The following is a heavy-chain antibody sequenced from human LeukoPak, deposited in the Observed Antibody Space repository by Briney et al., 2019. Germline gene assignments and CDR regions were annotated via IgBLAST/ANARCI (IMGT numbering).Heavy chain of an antibody. J-gene: IGHJ4*02. CDR1: GFTFSTYW. Sequence: GGSLRLSCAASGFTFSTYWMSWVRQAPGKGLEWVPGISGSGASTYYADSVKGRFTISRDNSKSTLYLQMSSLRAEDTALYYCAKSSEYNNYGIDYWGQGTLVTVSS. CDR2: ISGSGAST. V-gene: IGHV3-23*01. CDR3: AKSSEYNNYGIDY. D-gene: IGHD4-11*01.